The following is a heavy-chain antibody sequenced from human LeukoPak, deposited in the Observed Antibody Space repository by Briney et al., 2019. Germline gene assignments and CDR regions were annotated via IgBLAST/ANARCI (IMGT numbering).Heavy chain of an antibody. J-gene: IGHJ4*02. CDR2: IKDKNSGGTV. V-gene: IGHV3-15*01. Sequence: GESLRLSCEVSGLTFSNAWLSWVRQAPGKGLEWVGRIKDKNSGGTVDYGALVQGRFTISRDDSKSTLYLQMNSLRTEDTAVYYCTTVTHVGGGPGDQGTLVTVS. CDR1: GLTFSNAW. CDR3: TTVTHVGGGP. D-gene: IGHD2-15*01.